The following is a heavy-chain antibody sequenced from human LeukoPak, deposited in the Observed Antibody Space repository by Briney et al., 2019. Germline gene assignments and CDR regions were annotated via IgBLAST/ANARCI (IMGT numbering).Heavy chain of an antibody. Sequence: GGSLRLSCAASGFIFSSYWMHWVRQAPGKGLEWVAVISYDGSNKYYADSVKGRFTISRDNSKNTLYLQMNSLRAEDTAVYYCASPTVMQYWGQGTLVTVSS. D-gene: IGHD4-17*01. J-gene: IGHJ4*02. CDR2: ISYDGSNK. CDR3: ASPTVMQY. V-gene: IGHV3-30-3*01. CDR1: GFIFSSYW.